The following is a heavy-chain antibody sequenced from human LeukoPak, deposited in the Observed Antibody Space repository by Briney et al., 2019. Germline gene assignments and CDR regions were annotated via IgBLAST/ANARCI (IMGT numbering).Heavy chain of an antibody. J-gene: IGHJ4*02. CDR3: ARGSSSWYGGLFDY. V-gene: IGHV3-7*01. CDR1: GFTFSSYW. CDR2: IKQDGSEK. D-gene: IGHD6-13*01. Sequence: PGGSLRLSCAASGFTFSSYWMSWVRQAPGKGLEWVANIKQDGSEKYYVDSVKGRFTIYTDNAKNSLYLQMHSPRDADTAVYYCARGSSSWYGGLFDYWGQGTLVTVSS.